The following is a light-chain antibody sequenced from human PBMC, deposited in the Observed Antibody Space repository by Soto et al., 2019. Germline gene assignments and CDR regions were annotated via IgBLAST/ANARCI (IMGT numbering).Light chain of an antibody. CDR2: DAS. V-gene: IGKV3-11*01. CDR3: HQRSNWL. J-gene: IGKJ3*01. Sequence: ELVLTQSPAALSLSPGERATLSCRASQSISTYLAWYQQKPGQTPRLLIYDASNRATGIPARFSGSGSGTDFTLTISSLEPEDSGVYYCHQRSNWLFGPGTKVEIK. CDR1: QSISTY.